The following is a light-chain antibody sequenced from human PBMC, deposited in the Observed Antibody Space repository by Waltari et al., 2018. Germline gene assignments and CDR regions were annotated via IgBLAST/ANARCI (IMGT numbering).Light chain of an antibody. Sequence: DIQLTQSPSSLSASVGDRVTITCRASQGISNSLVWYQQKPWKVPKLLIYAASTLHSGVPSRFSGSGSGTDFTLTITSLQTEDVATYYCQKYNGAPYTFGPGTTVDIK. J-gene: IGKJ3*01. CDR3: QKYNGAPYT. CDR1: QGISNS. CDR2: AAS. V-gene: IGKV1-27*01.